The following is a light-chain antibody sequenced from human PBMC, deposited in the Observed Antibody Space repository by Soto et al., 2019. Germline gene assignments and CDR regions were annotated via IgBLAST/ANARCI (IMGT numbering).Light chain of an antibody. V-gene: IGLV1-40*01. CDR2: GNK. Sequence: VLTQSPSVSGAPGQRVTISCTGSSSNIGAGYDVHWYQQLPGTAPKLLIYGNKNRPSGVPDRFSASKSGTSASLAIAGLQAEDEADYYCHSYYSSLIRVFGTGTKVTVL. CDR1: SSNIGAGYD. CDR3: HSYYSSLIRV. J-gene: IGLJ1*01.